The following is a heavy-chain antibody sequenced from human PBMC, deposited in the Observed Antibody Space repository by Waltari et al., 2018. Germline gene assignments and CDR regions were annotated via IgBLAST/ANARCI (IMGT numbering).Heavy chain of an antibody. CDR2: IYYSGST. CDR3: ARNRGVRFGDHYFDY. D-gene: IGHD3-10*01. CDR1: GGSISTYS. Sequence: QMQLQESGPGLVKPSETLSLTCAVSGGSISTYSWSWIRQPPGKRLEWIGYIYYSGSTNYNPSLKGRVTISIDTSKNHFSLELSSVTAADTAVYYCARNRGVRFGDHYFDYWGQGTLVTVPS. J-gene: IGHJ4*02. V-gene: IGHV4-59*01.